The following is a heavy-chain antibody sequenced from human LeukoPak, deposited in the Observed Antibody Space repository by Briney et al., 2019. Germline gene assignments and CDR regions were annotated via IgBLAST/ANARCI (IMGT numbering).Heavy chain of an antibody. D-gene: IGHD3-16*02. CDR2: IGTAGDT. CDR3: ARGPSSRLGELSTFDY. CDR1: GFTFSSYD. V-gene: IGHV3-13*01. J-gene: IGHJ4*02. Sequence: PGGSLRLSCAASGFTFSSYDMHWVRQATGKGLAWVSAIGTAGDTYYPGSVKGRFTISRENAKNSLYLQMNSLRAGDTAVYYCARGPSSRLGELSTFDYWGQGTLVTVSS.